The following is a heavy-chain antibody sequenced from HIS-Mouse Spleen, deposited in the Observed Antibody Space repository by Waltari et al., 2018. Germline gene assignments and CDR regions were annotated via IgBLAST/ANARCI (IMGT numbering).Heavy chain of an antibody. CDR2: YYSGST. CDR3: ARASRDLLLPRYFDL. Sequence: QVQLQESGPGLVKPSETLSLTCTVSGGSISSYYWSWIRQPPGKGLEWIGYYSGSTNTHPSPKSRVTISVDTSKNQFSLRLSSVTAADTAVYYCARASRDLLLPRYFDLWGRGTLVTVSS. J-gene: IGHJ2*01. V-gene: IGHV4-59*01. CDR1: GGSISSYY.